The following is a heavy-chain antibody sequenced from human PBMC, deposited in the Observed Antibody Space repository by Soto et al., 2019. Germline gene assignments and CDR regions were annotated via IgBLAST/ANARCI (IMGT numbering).Heavy chain of an antibody. CDR2: ISDTGTRT. J-gene: IGHJ4*02. V-gene: IGHV3-23*01. Sequence: QILESGGSLVQPGGSLRLSCVAAGFTFSSAAMNWVRQAPGKGLEWVSIISDTGTRTHYADSVKGRFTISRDNSKNTVSLQMNSLRDEDSAAYYCATTGPYWGQGTLVTVSS. CDR3: ATTGPY. CDR1: GFTFSSAA.